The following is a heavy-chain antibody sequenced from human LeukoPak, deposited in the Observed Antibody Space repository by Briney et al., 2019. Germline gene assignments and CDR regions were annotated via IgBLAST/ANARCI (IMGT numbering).Heavy chain of an antibody. CDR3: AKDGDSGYDLYYYYMDV. Sequence: GGSLRLSCAASGFTFSSYGMHWVRQAPGKGLEWVAVISYDGSNKYYADSVKGRFTISRDNSKNTLYLQMNSLRAEDTAVYYCAKDGDSGYDLYYYYMDVWGKGTTVIISS. V-gene: IGHV3-30*18. D-gene: IGHD5-12*01. CDR2: ISYDGSNK. J-gene: IGHJ6*03. CDR1: GFTFSSYG.